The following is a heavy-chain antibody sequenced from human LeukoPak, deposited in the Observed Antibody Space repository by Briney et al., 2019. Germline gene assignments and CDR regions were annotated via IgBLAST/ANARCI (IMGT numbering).Heavy chain of an antibody. J-gene: IGHJ3*01. Sequence: AGGSLRLSCAVSGFTVSSYGMTWVRQAPGKGLEWVSAFSATDGSAQYAESVKGRFTISRDNSKNSLYLQMNSLRDEDTAVYYCAKARIAAAGTGAFDVWGQGTKVTVSS. CDR1: GFTVSSYG. CDR3: AKARIAAAGTGAFDV. D-gene: IGHD6-13*01. CDR2: FSATDGSA. V-gene: IGHV3-23*01.